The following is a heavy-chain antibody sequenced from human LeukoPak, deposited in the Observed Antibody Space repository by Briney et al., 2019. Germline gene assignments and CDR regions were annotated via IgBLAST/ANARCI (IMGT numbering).Heavy chain of an antibody. CDR1: GASISSRSYY. CDR2: FYYSGST. CDR3: ARLRVRGYGYGPWEGPTWLDY. D-gene: IGHD5-18*01. Sequence: PSQTLSLTCTVSGASISSRSYYWGWIRQPPGRGLEWIGNFYYSGSTYYNPSLKSRVTISVDTSKNQFSLRLSSVTTADTAIYYCARLRVRGYGYGPWEGPTWLDYWGQGTLVTVSS. V-gene: IGHV4-39*07. J-gene: IGHJ4*02.